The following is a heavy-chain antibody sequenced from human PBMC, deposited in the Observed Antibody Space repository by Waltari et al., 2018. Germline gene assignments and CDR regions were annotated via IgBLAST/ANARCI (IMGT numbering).Heavy chain of an antibody. Sequence: DVQLVESGGGLVQPGESLRLSCAASGFTFGSCAMTWVRLAPGKGLEWVSSISGSGSNTYLADSVKGRFTISRDNSKNTLYLQMNSLTAEDSALYYCAKDRRGYDKDIEYWGQGALVIVSS. CDR2: ISGSGSNT. CDR1: GFTFGSCA. V-gene: IGHV3-23*04. D-gene: IGHD5-12*01. J-gene: IGHJ4*02. CDR3: AKDRRGYDKDIEY.